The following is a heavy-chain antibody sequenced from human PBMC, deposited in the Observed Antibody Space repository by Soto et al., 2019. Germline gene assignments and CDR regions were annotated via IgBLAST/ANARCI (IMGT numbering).Heavy chain of an antibody. V-gene: IGHV3-48*02. CDR3: ARDHLWAFDY. CDR1: GFSFSVYS. CDR2: INGRDGAI. Sequence: ESGGGLVQPGGSLRLSGAASGFSFSVYSMNWVRQAPGKGLEWVSYINGRDGAINYVDSVKGRFTISIDNAKNSLYLQMNSLRDEDTAVYFCARDHLWAFDYWGQGVVVTVSS. D-gene: IGHD3-3*02. J-gene: IGHJ4*02.